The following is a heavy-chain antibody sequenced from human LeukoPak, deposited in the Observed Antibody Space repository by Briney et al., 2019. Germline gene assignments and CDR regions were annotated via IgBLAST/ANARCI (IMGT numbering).Heavy chain of an antibody. D-gene: IGHD2-2*01. CDR2: IYYSGST. J-gene: IGHJ5*02. CDR1: GGSISSGGYY. CDR3: ARGGDVVVPAAIPNWFDP. V-gene: IGHV4-31*03. Sequence: SQTLSLTCTVSGGSISSGGYYWSCIRQHPGKGREWIGYIYYSGSTYYNPSLKSRVTISVDTSKNQFSLKLSSVTAADTAVYYCARGGDVVVPAAIPNWFDPWGQGTLVTVSS.